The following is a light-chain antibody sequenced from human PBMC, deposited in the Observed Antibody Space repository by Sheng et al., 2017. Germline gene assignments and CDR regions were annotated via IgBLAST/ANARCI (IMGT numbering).Light chain of an antibody. CDR2: GNT. CDR3: AVWDDSLRGRV. V-gene: IGLV1-40*01. CDR1: SSNVGTGYD. Sequence: QSVLTQPPSVSGAPGQRVTISCTGTSSNVGTGYDVHWYQHLPGRAPKLLIFGNTHRPSGVPDRFSGSKSGTSASLAITGLQSEDEADYYCAVWDDSLRGRVFGGGTKLTVL. J-gene: IGLJ3*02.